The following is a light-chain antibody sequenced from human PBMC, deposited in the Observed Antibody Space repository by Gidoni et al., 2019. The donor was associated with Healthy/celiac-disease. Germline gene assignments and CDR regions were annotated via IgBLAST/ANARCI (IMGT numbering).Light chain of an antibody. CDR1: PGISSY. V-gene: IGKV1-8*01. J-gene: IGKJ2*01. CDR2: AAS. CDR3: QQYYSYPYT. Sequence: AIRMTQSPSSFSASTGDRVTITCRASPGISSYLAWYQQKPGKAPKLLIYAASTLQSGVPSRFSGSGSGTDFTLTISCLQYEDFATYYCQQYYSYPYTFGQGTKLEIK.